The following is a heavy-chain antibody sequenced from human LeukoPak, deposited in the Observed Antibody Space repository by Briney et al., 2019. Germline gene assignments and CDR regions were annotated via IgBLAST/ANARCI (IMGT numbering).Heavy chain of an antibody. D-gene: IGHD2-8*01. CDR1: GFTFSSYW. V-gene: IGHV3-7*01. CDR3: ARVGLLVNGAFDI. Sequence: PGGSLRLSCAASGFTFSSYWMSWVRQAPGKGLEWVANIKQDGSEKYYVDSVKGRFTISRDNAKNSLFLQMNSLRGDDTALYYCARVGLLVNGAFDIWGQGTMVTVAS. CDR2: IKQDGSEK. J-gene: IGHJ3*02.